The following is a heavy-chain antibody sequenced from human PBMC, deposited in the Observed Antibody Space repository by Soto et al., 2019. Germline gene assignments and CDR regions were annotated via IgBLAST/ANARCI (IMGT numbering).Heavy chain of an antibody. D-gene: IGHD6-13*01. J-gene: IGHJ5*02. V-gene: IGHV3-74*01. Sequence: GGSLRLSCAASGFTFSNYWMHWVRQAPGKGPMWVSRIKSDGSGTYYADSVKGRLTISRDNAKNTLFLQMNRLRADDTAMYYCAKAGANSSTWHSNWFDPWGQGTLVTVSS. CDR2: IKSDGSGT. CDR1: GFTFSNYW. CDR3: AKAGANSSTWHSNWFDP.